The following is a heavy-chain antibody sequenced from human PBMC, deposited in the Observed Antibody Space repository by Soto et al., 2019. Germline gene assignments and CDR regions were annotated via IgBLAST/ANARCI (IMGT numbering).Heavy chain of an antibody. D-gene: IGHD3-3*01. J-gene: IGHJ6*02. CDR1: GYTFTSYY. CDR2: INPSGGST. V-gene: IGHV1-46*01. CDR3: ARDPVLRFLEWFSLYGMDV. Sequence: ASVKVSCKASGYTFTSYYMHWVRQAPGQGLEWMGIINPSGGSTSYAQKFQGRVTMTRDTSTSTVYMELSSLRSEDTAVYYCARDPVLRFLEWFSLYGMDVWGQGTTVTVSS.